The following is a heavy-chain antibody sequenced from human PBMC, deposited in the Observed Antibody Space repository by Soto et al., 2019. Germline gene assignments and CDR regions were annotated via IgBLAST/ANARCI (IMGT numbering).Heavy chain of an antibody. CDR2: MSSDESKK. CDR3: AKGDTSASDAFDI. J-gene: IGHJ3*02. CDR1: GLTFSRSA. Sequence: QVQLVESGGGVVQPGGSLRLSCTASGLTFSRSATLWVRQAPGKGLEWVAVMSSDESKKYYVDSVKGRFTVTRDNTRNTVYLQMNSLRAEDTAVYYCAKGDTSASDAFDIWGQGTMVTVSS. V-gene: IGHV3-30*18. D-gene: IGHD3-22*01.